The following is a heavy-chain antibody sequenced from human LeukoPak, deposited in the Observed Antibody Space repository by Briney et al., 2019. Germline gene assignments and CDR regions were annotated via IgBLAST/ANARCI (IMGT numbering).Heavy chain of an antibody. CDR2: ITSSDSTT. Sequence: GGTLRLSCVASGFTFSSYEMNWVRQAPGKGLEWLSYITSSDSTTHYADSVKGRFTISRDDAQNSLYLQMNSLRAEDTAVYYCAKDPDCTSGVCYTFFDYWGQGTLVTVSS. CDR1: GFTFSSYE. V-gene: IGHV3-48*03. D-gene: IGHD2-8*01. J-gene: IGHJ4*02. CDR3: AKDPDCTSGVCYTFFDY.